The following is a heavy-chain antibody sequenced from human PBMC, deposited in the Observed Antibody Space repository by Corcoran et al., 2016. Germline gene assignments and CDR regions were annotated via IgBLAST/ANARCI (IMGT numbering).Heavy chain of an antibody. Sequence: QVQLVQSGAEVKKPGSSVKVSCKASGGTFSSYAISWVRQAPGQGLEWMGGIIPIFGTANYAQKFQGRVTITADKSTSTAYMELSSLRSEDTAVYYCATDRKSSGYTVGYYFDYWGQGTLVTFSS. CDR3: ATDRKSSGYTVGYYFDY. CDR1: GGTFSSYA. J-gene: IGHJ4*02. CDR2: IIPIFGTA. V-gene: IGHV1-69*06. D-gene: IGHD6-19*01.